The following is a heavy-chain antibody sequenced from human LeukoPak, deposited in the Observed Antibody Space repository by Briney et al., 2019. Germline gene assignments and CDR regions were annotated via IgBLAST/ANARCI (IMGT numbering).Heavy chain of an antibody. V-gene: IGHV1-46*01. CDR1: GYTFTSNY. CDR3: ARVNRELLNGLWYFDY. CDR2: IYPRDGST. J-gene: IGHJ4*02. D-gene: IGHD1-26*01. Sequence: ASVKVSCKASGYTFTSNYIHWVRQAPGQGLEWMGMIYPRDGSTSYAQKFQGRVTITADESTSTAYMELSSLRSEDTAVYYCARVNRELLNGLWYFDYWGQGTLVTVSS.